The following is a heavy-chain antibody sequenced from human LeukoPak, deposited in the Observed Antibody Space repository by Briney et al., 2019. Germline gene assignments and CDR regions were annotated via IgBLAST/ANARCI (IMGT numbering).Heavy chain of an antibody. D-gene: IGHD1-26*01. Sequence: MSSETLSLTCTVSGGSISSYYWSWIRQPPGKGLEWIGYIYYSGSTNYNPSLKSRVTISLDTSKNQFSLKLSSVTAADTAVYYCATGGGIRSSGGAASIDYWGQGTLVTVSS. V-gene: IGHV4-59*08. J-gene: IGHJ4*02. CDR2: IYYSGST. CDR3: ATGGGIRSSGGAASIDY. CDR1: GGSISSYY.